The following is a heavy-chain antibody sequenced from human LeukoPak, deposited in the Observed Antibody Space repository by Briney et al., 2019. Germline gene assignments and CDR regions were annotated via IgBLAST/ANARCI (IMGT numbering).Heavy chain of an antibody. J-gene: IGHJ3*02. Sequence: SETLSLTCAVSGGSLSSYYWSWVRQPPGKGLEWIGEIHHSGSTNYNQYLKRRVTISVDTSKDQFSLKLSSVTAADTAVYYCARGLFHDFWSGYSTAFDMGGQGTMVTVSS. CDR1: GGSLSSYY. D-gene: IGHD3-3*01. CDR3: ARGLFHDFWSGYSTAFDM. V-gene: IGHV4-34*01. CDR2: IHHSGST.